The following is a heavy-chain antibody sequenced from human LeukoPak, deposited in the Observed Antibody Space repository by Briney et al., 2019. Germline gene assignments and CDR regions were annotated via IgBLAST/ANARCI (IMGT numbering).Heavy chain of an antibody. CDR1: GYTFTGYY. V-gene: IGHV1-2*04. Sequence: ASVKVSCKASGYTFTGYYMHWVRQAPGQGLEWMGWINPNSGGTNYAQKFQGWVTMTRDTSISTAYMELSRLRSDDTAVYYCARDRRDYYGSGPAYYYGMDVWGQGTTVTVS. CDR3: ARDRRDYYGSGPAYYYGMDV. J-gene: IGHJ6*02. CDR2: INPNSGGT. D-gene: IGHD3-10*01.